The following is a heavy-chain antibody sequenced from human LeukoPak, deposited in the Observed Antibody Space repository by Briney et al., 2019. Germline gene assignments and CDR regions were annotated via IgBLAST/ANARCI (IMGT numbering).Heavy chain of an antibody. J-gene: IGHJ4*02. CDR3: ARAPRYYYDSSGYYSSGHFDY. CDR1: GGTFSSYA. V-gene: IGHV1-69*05. Sequence: SVKVSCKASGGTFSSYAISWVRQAPGRGLEWMGGIIPIFGTANYAQKFQGRVTITTDESTSTAYMELSSLRSEDTAVYYCARAPRYYYDSSGYYSSGHFDYWGQGTLVTVSS. D-gene: IGHD3-22*01. CDR2: IIPIFGTA.